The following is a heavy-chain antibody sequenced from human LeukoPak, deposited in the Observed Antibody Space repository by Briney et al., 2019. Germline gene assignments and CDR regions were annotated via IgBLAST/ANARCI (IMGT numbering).Heavy chain of an antibody. CDR1: GFTFSSYA. CDR2: ITSSGGST. Sequence: GGSLRLSCAASGFTFSSYAMSWVRQAPGKGLEWVSVITSSGGSTYYADSVKGRFTISRDNSKNTLYLQMNSLRAEDTAIYYCAKNGDRGAYCSGGSCYPYYYYNMDVWGKGTTVTISS. V-gene: IGHV3-23*01. CDR3: AKNGDRGAYCSGGSCYPYYYYNMDV. D-gene: IGHD2-15*01. J-gene: IGHJ6*03.